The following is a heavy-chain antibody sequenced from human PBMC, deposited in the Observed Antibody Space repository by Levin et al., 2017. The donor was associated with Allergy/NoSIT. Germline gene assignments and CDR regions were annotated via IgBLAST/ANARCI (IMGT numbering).Heavy chain of an antibody. V-gene: IGHV3-15*07. D-gene: IGHD3-10*01. Sequence: LSLTCAASGFTFSNAWMNWVRQAPGKGLEWVGRIKSKTDGGTTDYAAPVKGRFTISRDDSKNTLYLQMNSLKTEDTAVYYCTTDWSPYYSHRWGQGTLVTVSS. CDR2: IKSKTDGGTT. CDR1: GFTFSNAW. J-gene: IGHJ4*02. CDR3: TTDWSPYYSHR.